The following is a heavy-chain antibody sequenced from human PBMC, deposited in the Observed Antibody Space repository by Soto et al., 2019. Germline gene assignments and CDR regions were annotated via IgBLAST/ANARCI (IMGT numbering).Heavy chain of an antibody. Sequence: ASVKVSCKASGYTFTSYGISWVRQAPGQGLEWMGWISAYNGNTNYAQKLQGRVTMTTDTSTSTAYMELRSLRSDDTAVYYCARWAAGDLYYYYYGMDVWGQGTTVTVSS. V-gene: IGHV1-18*01. CDR1: GYTFTSYG. J-gene: IGHJ6*02. CDR2: ISAYNGNT. CDR3: ARWAAGDLYYYYYGMDV. D-gene: IGHD6-25*01.